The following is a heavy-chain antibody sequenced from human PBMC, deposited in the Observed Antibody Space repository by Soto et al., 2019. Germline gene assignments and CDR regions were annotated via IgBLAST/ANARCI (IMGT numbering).Heavy chain of an antibody. J-gene: IGHJ1*01. D-gene: IGHD6-19*01. CDR3: ARQRDSSGWYGYCQH. CDR2: IIPIFGTA. CDR1: GGTFSSYA. Sequence: QVQLVQSGAEVKKPGSSVKVSCKASGGTFSSYAISWVRQAPGQGLEWMGGIIPIFGTANYAQKFQGRVTITADESXXTAYRELSSLRSEDTAVYYCARQRDSSGWYGYCQHWGQGTLVTVSS. V-gene: IGHV1-69*12.